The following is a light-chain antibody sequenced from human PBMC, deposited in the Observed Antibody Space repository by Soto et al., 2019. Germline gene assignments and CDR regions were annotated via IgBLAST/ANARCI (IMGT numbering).Light chain of an antibody. J-gene: IGKJ4*01. CDR1: QSVSYN. Sequence: EIVMTQSPATVSVSPGETATLSCKASQSVSYNLAWYQQKPGQGLRLLIYGAFTRATGIPARFSGSGSGTEFTLPISSLQSEDFAVYYCQQYKSWPPLTFGGGTKVEIK. CDR2: GAF. V-gene: IGKV3-15*01. CDR3: QQYKSWPPLT.